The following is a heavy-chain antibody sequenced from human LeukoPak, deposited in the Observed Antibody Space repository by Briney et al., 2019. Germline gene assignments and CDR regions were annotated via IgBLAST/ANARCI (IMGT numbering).Heavy chain of an antibody. CDR1: GFTVSSNY. V-gene: IGHV3-66*01. D-gene: IGHD3-16*01. Sequence: GGSLRLSCAASGFTVSSNYMSWVRQAPGKGLEWVSVIYSGGSTYYADSVKSRFTISRDNSKNTLYLQMNSLRAEDTAVYYCASGMITFFCFDYWGQGTLVTVSS. J-gene: IGHJ4*02. CDR2: IYSGGST. CDR3: ASGMITFFCFDY.